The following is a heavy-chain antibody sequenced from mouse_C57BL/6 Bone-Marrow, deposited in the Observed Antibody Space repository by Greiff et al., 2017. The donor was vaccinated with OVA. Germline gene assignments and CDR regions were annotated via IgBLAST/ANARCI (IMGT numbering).Heavy chain of an antibody. J-gene: IGHJ2*01. Sequence: EVKVVESGGGLVQPGGSLKLSCAASGFTFSDCYMYWVRQTPEKRLEWVAYISNGGGSTYYPDTVKGRFTISRDNAKNTLYLQMSRLKSEDTAMYYCARRDWDGFDYWGQGTTLTVSA. CDR1: GFTFSDCY. V-gene: IGHV5-12*01. D-gene: IGHD4-1*01. CDR3: ARRDWDGFDY. CDR2: ISNGGGST.